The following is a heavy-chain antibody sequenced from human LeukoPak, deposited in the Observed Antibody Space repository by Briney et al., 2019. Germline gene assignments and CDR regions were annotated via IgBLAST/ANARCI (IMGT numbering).Heavy chain of an antibody. CDR2: ISGSGGST. J-gene: IGHJ4*02. CDR1: GFTFSSYA. CDR3: AKGRMSAHYGDYVPLDY. Sequence: GGSLRLSCAASGFTFSSYAMSWVRQAPGKGLEWVSAISGSGGSTYYADSVKGRFTISRDNSKNTLYLQMNSLRAEGTAVYYCAKGRMSAHYGDYVPLDYWGQGTLVTVSS. V-gene: IGHV3-23*01. D-gene: IGHD4-17*01.